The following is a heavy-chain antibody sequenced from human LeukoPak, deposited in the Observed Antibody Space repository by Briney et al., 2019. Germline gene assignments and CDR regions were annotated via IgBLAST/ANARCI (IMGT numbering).Heavy chain of an antibody. V-gene: IGHV3-7*01. J-gene: IGHJ4*02. Sequence: GGSLRLSCAASGFTFSSYWMSWVRQAPGKGLEWVANIKQDGSEKYYVDSVKGRFTISRDNAKNSLYLQMNSLRAEDTAVYYCARDAARYYDYVWGSYKSFYFDYWGQGTLVTVSS. CDR3: ARDAARYYDYVWGSYKSFYFDY. CDR2: IKQDGSEK. CDR1: GFTFSSYW. D-gene: IGHD3-16*01.